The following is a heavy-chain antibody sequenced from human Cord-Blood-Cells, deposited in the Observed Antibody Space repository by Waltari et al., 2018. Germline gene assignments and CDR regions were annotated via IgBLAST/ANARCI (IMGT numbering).Heavy chain of an antibody. D-gene: IGHD7-27*01. CDR1: GCTSSSYE. J-gene: IGHJ3*02. CDR3: ARGDWGHPDAFDI. CDR2: ISSSGSTI. Sequence: EVQLVESGGGLVQPGGSLRLSCPASGCTSSSYEMNWVREAPGKGLEWVSYISSSGSTIYYADSVKGRFTISRDNAKNSLYLQMNSLRAEDTAVYYCARGDWGHPDAFDIWGQGTMVTDSS. V-gene: IGHV3-48*03.